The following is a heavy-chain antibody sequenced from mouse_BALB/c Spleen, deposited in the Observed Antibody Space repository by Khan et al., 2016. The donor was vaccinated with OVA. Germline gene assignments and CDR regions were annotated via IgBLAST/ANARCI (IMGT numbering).Heavy chain of an antibody. D-gene: IGHD2-4*01. Sequence: VQLQQSGAELVRPGSSVKISCKASGYAFSSYWMNWVKQRPGQGLEWIGQIYPGDGDTNYNGKFKGKATLTADKSSSTAYMQLSSLTSEDSAVYFGARCYDYAGYAMDYWGQGTSVTVSS. J-gene: IGHJ4*01. CDR3: ARCYDYAGYAMDY. V-gene: IGHV1-80*01. CDR2: IYPGDGDT. CDR1: GYAFSSYW.